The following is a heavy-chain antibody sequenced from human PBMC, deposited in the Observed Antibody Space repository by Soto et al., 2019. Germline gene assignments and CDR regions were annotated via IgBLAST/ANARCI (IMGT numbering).Heavy chain of an antibody. V-gene: IGHV1-69*06. D-gene: IGHD3-22*01. CDR3: ARDRTDSGYYTNWLDP. J-gene: IGHJ5*02. CDR2: IIPIFGTT. CDR1: AGTFGSDA. Sequence: SVKVSCKASAGTFGSDAMTCVRRAPGQGLEWVGRIIPIFGTTNYAQNLQGRVTISADKSTLTSYMELHSLTSDDTALYYCARDRTDSGYYTNWLDPWGQGTQVTVS.